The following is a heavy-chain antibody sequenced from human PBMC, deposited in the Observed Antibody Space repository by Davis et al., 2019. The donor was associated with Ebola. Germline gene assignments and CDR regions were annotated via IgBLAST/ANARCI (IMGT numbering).Heavy chain of an antibody. J-gene: IGHJ6*04. CDR3: ARGGITIFGVVKYGMDV. CDR2: INPNSGNT. CDR1: GYTFTSYD. Sequence: ASVKVSCKASGYTFTSYDINWVRQATGQGLEWMGWINPNSGNTGYAQKFQGRVTMTRNTSISTAYMELSSLRSEDTAVYYCARGGITIFGVVKYGMDVWGKGTTVTVSS. D-gene: IGHD3-3*01. V-gene: IGHV1-8*01.